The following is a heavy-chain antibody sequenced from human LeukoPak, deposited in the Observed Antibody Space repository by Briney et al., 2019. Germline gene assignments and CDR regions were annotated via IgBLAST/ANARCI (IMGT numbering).Heavy chain of an antibody. D-gene: IGHD4-17*01. J-gene: IGHJ4*02. CDR3: ARDKDTYGDQGVYFDY. V-gene: IGHV1-69*05. Sequence: ASVKVSCKASGGTFSNYAINWVRQAPGQGLEWVGRIIPIFGTINYAQKFQGRVTIITDEFTSTAYMELSSLRSEDTAMYYCARDKDTYGDQGVYFDYWGQGTLVTFSS. CDR1: GGTFSNYA. CDR2: IIPIFGTI.